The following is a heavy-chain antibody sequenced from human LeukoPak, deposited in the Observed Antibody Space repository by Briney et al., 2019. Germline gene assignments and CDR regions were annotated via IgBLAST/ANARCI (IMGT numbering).Heavy chain of an antibody. CDR1: GFTFNSYS. D-gene: IGHD2-15*01. Sequence: PGGSLRLSCAASGFTFNSYSMNWVRQAPGKGLEWVSSISSSSSSIYYADSVKGRFTISRDNAKNSLYLQMNSLRAEDTAVYYCARASGDIVVTATMGSYWGQGTLVTVSS. V-gene: IGHV3-21*01. CDR3: ARASGDIVVTATMGSY. J-gene: IGHJ4*02. CDR2: ISSSSSSI.